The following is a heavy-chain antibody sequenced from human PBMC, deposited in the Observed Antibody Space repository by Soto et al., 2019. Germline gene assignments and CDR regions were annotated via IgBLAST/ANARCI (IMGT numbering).Heavy chain of an antibody. CDR2: IFHSGST. CDR1: GGSMTSTHW. J-gene: IGHJ6*02. V-gene: IGHV4-4*02. CDR3: ARRNYADYYYGMDV. Sequence: PSETLSLTYAVSGGSMTSTHWWGWVRQPPGKGLEWIGEIFHSGSTNYNPSLKSRVTVSVDRSKNQFSLKLSSVTAADTAVYYCARRNYADYYYGMDVWGQGTTVTVSS. D-gene: IGHD1-7*01.